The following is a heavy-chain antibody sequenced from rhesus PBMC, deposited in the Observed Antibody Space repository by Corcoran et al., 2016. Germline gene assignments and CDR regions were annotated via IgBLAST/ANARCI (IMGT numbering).Heavy chain of an antibody. CDR2: ISGSGGNT. Sequence: QLQLQESGPGLVKPSEPLSLTCAVSGGSITSNYWNWLRQPPGTALEWIGRISGSGGNTDYNPSLKSRVTISTDTSKNQFSLKLSSVTAADTAVYYCARERGGISSDVDYWGQGVLVTVSS. CDR3: ARERGGISSDVDY. V-gene: IGHV4-173*01. D-gene: IGHD2-39*02. CDR1: GGSITSNY. J-gene: IGHJ4*01.